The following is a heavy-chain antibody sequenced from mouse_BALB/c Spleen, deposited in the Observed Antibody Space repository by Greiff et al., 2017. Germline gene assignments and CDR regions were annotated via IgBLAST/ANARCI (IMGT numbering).Heavy chain of an antibody. CDR3: ARSGYGNFPFAY. CDR1: GYAFSSYW. Sequence: QVQLQQSGAELVRPGSSVKISCKASGYAFSSYWMNWVKQRPGQGLEWIGQIYPGDGDTNYNGKFKGKATLTADKSSSTAYMQLSSLTSEDSAVYFCARSGYGNFPFAYWGQGTLVTVSA. J-gene: IGHJ3*01. V-gene: IGHV1-80*01. CDR2: IYPGDGDT. D-gene: IGHD2-10*02.